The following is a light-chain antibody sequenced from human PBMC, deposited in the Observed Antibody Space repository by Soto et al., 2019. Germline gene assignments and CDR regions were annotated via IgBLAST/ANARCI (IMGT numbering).Light chain of an antibody. CDR1: SSDVDSYNL. J-gene: IGLJ1*01. Sequence: QSVLTQPASVSGSPGQSITISCTGSSSDVDSYNLVSWYQQRPGKAPKLMIYEGRKRPSGVSDRFSGSTSGNTASLTISGLQAEDEADYYCCSYAGGFVFGTGTKVTVL. CDR2: EGR. V-gene: IGLV2-23*01. CDR3: CSYAGGFV.